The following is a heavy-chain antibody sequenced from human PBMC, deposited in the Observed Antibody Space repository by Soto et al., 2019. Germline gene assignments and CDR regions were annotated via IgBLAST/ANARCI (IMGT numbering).Heavy chain of an antibody. CDR2: ISSSSTI. J-gene: IGHJ3*02. Sequence: GGSLRLSCAASGFTFSSYSMNWVRQAPGKGLEWVSYISSSSTIYYADSVKGRFTISRDNAKNSLYLQMNSLRAEDTAVYYCARDPLYTSMVTAAFDIWGQGTMVTVSS. CDR1: GFTFSSYS. CDR3: ARDPLYTSMVTAAFDI. D-gene: IGHD2-21*02. V-gene: IGHV3-48*04.